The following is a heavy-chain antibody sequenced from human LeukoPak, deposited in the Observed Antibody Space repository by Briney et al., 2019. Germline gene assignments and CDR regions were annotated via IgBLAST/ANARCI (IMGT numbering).Heavy chain of an antibody. CDR2: IYYSGST. CDR3: ARATGYYYDSSGYLGFDY. V-gene: IGHV4-59*01. D-gene: IGHD3-22*01. Sequence: PSETLSLTCTVSGGSISSYYWSWIQQPPGKGLEWIGYIYYSGSTNYNPSLKSRVTISVDTSKNQFSLKLSSVTAADTAVYYCARATGYYYDSSGYLGFDYWGQGTLVTVSS. J-gene: IGHJ4*02. CDR1: GGSISSYY.